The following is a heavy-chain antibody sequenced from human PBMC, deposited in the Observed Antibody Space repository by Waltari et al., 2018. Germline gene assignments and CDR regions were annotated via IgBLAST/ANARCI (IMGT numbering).Heavy chain of an antibody. J-gene: IGHJ4*02. CDR2: MNPNRGNT. V-gene: IGHV1-8*01. CDR1: GYTFTSYD. D-gene: IGHD6-13*01. CDR3: ARAGSSWYGEVDY. Sequence: QVQLVQSGAEVKKPGASVKVSCKASGYTFTSYDINWVRQATGQGLAWMGWMNPNRGNTGYAQKFQGRVTMTRKTARSTAYMDRSRVRSEDTAVYYWARAGSSWYGEVDYWGQGTLVTVSS.